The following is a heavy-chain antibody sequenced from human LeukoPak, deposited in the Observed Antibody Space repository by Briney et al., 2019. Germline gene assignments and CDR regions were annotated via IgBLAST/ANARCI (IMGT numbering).Heavy chain of an antibody. CDR1: GDSFSSVTDY. Sequence: PSETLSLTCTVSGDSFSSVTDYWAWIRQPPGKGLEWIASGDYSGGTYYNPPLESRVAISADMSKNQFSLKLTSVTGADTAVYYCARGRYCTIGICYGFDYWGQGALVTVSS. D-gene: IGHD2-8*01. V-gene: IGHV4-39*07. CDR2: GDYSGGT. CDR3: ARGRYCTIGICYGFDY. J-gene: IGHJ4*02.